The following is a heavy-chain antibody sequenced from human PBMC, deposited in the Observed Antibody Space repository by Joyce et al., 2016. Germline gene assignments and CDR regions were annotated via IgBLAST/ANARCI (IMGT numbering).Heavy chain of an antibody. J-gene: IGHJ3*02. Sequence: EVQMVQSGAEVKKPGESFKISCKGFGYTFTSHWIGWVRQMPGKGLEWMGIIYPGDSETGYNPSFQDQVTISADKSINTAYLQWRSLRASDTAMFFCAKLRAPATVTSHSAFDIWGQGTMVTVSS. CDR1: GYTFTSHW. V-gene: IGHV5-51*01. D-gene: IGHD2-15*01. CDR3: AKLRAPATVTSHSAFDI. CDR2: IYPGDSET.